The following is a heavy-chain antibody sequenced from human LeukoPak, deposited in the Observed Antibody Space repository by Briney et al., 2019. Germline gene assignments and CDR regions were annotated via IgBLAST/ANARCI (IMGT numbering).Heavy chain of an antibody. CDR2: MNPNSGNT. CDR3: ARDGGTTGTPDDAFDI. Sequence: ASVKVSCKASVYTFTSYDINWVRQATGQELEWMGWMNPNSGNTGYAQKFQGRVTITRNTSISTAYMELSSLRSEDTAVYYCARDGGTTGTPDDAFDIWGQGTMVTVSS. J-gene: IGHJ3*02. V-gene: IGHV1-8*03. D-gene: IGHD1-1*01. CDR1: VYTFTSYD.